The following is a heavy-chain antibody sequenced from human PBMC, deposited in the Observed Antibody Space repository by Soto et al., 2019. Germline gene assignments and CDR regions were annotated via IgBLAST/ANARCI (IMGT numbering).Heavy chain of an antibody. CDR2: ISPMFGTA. J-gene: IGHJ4*02. CDR1: GGTFSTYA. CDR3: ASGIQLWLRRINNGYSG. D-gene: IGHD5-18*01. Sequence: QVQLVQSGAEVKKPESSVKVSCKAPGGTFSTYAISWVRQAPGQGLEWMGGISPMFGTANYAQRCQDRVTITADEATNTVYMELSTLRSEATAVYFCASGIQLWLRRINNGYSGWGQGTLVTVS. V-gene: IGHV1-69*12.